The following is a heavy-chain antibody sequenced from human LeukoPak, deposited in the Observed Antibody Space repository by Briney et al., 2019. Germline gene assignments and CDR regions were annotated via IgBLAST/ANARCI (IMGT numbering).Heavy chain of an antibody. CDR3: AKDSVGASDY. D-gene: IGHD1-26*01. CDR2: ISSSSSYI. J-gene: IGHJ4*02. V-gene: IGHV3-21*01. Sequence: TGGSLRLSCAASGFTFSSYSMNWVRQAPGKGLEWVSSISSSSSYIYYADSVKGRFTISRDNSKNTLYLQMNSLRAEDTAVYYCAKDSVGASDYWGQGTLVTVSS. CDR1: GFTFSSYS.